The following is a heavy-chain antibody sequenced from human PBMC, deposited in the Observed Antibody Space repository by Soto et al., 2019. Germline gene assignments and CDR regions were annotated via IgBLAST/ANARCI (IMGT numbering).Heavy chain of an antibody. CDR1: GFTFSSCV. V-gene: IGHV3-23*01. CDR3: AKGLINGRWYAED. Sequence: EVHLSESGGGLVHPGESLRLSCGASGFTFSSCVMTWVRQAPGKGLEWVSCITDSGTGTYYADSVKGRFTISRDNSKNTMYLQMNNLRVEDTGVYYCAKGLINGRWYAEDWGQGTLVTVSS. D-gene: IGHD6-13*01. J-gene: IGHJ4*02. CDR2: ITDSGTGT.